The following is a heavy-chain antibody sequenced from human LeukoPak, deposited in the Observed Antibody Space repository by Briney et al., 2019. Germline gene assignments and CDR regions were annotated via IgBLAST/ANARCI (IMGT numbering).Heavy chain of an antibody. J-gene: IGHJ4*02. Sequence: PGGSLRLSCAASGFTFSSYAMSWVRQAPGKGLEWVSAISGSGAGTNYADSVKGRFTISRDSPKNTLYLQMNSLRAEDTAVYYCAKDRDYDTSGCSDYWGQGTLVTVSS. CDR1: GFTFSSYA. V-gene: IGHV3-23*01. CDR2: ISGSGAGT. CDR3: AKDRDYDTSGCSDY. D-gene: IGHD3-22*01.